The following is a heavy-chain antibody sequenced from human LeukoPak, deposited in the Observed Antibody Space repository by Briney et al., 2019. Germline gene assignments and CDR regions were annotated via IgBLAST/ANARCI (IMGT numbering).Heavy chain of an antibody. D-gene: IGHD3-9*01. J-gene: IGHJ4*02. CDR2: IRTQANNDAT. Sequence: TGGSLKLSCAASGFTFSDSAMHWVRQASGKGLEWLGRIRTQANNDATAYGASVKGRFIISRDDSRNTAYLQMNSLKTEDTAVSYCAGDYNSLTGLNYWGQGTLVTVSS. CDR3: AGDYNSLTGLNY. CDR1: GFTFSDSA. V-gene: IGHV3-73*01.